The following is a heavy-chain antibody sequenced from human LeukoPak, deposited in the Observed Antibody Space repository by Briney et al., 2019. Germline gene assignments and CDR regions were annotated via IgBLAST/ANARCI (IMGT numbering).Heavy chain of an antibody. CDR1: GYTLTELS. D-gene: IGHD3-9*01. J-gene: IGHJ4*02. V-gene: IGHV1-24*01. Sequence: ASVKVSCKLSGYTLTELSMHWVRQAPGKGLEWMGGFDPEDGETIYAQKFQGRVTMTEDTSTDTAYMELSSLRSEDTAVYYCATTGLLGDYDILTGLRVFDYWGQGTLVTVSS. CDR2: FDPEDGET. CDR3: ATTGLLGDYDILTGLRVFDY.